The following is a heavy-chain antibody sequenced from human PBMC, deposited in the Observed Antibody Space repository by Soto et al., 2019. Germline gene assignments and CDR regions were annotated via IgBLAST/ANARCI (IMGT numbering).Heavy chain of an antibody. J-gene: IGHJ2*01. V-gene: IGHV1-46*01. D-gene: IGHD2-15*01. Sequence: QVQLVQSGAEVKKPGASVKVSCKASGYTFTSYYMHWVRQAPGQGLEWMGIINPSGGSTSYAQKFQGRVTMTRDTSTSTVYMELSSLRSEDTAVYYCARAYSWVAAGYNDWYFDLWGRGTLVTVSS. CDR1: GYTFTSYY. CDR2: INPSGGST. CDR3: ARAYSWVAAGYNDWYFDL.